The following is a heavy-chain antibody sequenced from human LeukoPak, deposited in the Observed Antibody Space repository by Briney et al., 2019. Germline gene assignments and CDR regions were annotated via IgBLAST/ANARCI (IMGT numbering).Heavy chain of an antibody. J-gene: IGHJ4*02. CDR3: ARINVGDGYIFDY. CDR2: IYPGDSHT. D-gene: IGHD5-24*01. V-gene: IGHV5-51*01. CDR1: GYSFTSYW. Sequence: HGESLKISCKGAGYSFTSYWIGWVRQMPGKGLEWMGVIYPGDSHTRYSPSFQGQGTISADKSISTAYLQWNSLKASDTAMYYCARINVGDGYIFDYWGQGTLVTVSS.